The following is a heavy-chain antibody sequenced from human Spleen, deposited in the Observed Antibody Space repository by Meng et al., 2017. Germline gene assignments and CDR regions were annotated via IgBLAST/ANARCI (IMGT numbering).Heavy chain of an antibody. CDR1: GFTFDDYA. CDR2: ISWNSGSI. D-gene: IGHD1-26*01. J-gene: IGHJ3*02. V-gene: IGHV3-9*01. Sequence: SLKISCAASGFTFDDYAMHWVRQAPGKGLEWVSGISWNSGSIGYADSVKGRFTISRDNAKNSLYLQMNSLRAEDTAVYYCAREGNSGSYSKAFDIWGQGTMVTVSS. CDR3: AREGNSGSYSKAFDI.